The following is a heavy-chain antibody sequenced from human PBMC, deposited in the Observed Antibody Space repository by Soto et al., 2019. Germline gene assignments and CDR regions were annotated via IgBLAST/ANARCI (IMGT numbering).Heavy chain of an antibody. V-gene: IGHV3-66*01. CDR3: ARDFYYHGSGNMGGYFDY. J-gene: IGHJ4*02. D-gene: IGHD3-10*01. CDR1: GVTVSSNY. CDR2: IYSGGST. Sequence: EVQLVESGGGLVQPGGSLRLSCAASGVTVSSNYMSWVRQAPGKGLEWVSVIYSGGSTYYADSVKGRFTISRDNSKNTQYLQMNSLRAEDTAVYYCARDFYYHGSGNMGGYFDYWGQGTLVTVSS.